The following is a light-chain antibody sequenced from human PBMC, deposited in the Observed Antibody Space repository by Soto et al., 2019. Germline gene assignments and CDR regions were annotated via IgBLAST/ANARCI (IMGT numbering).Light chain of an antibody. Sequence: VMTQSPATLSVSPGERATLSCRASQSVSSYLAWYQQKPGQAPRLLIYGASTRATDIPARFSGSGSGTEFTLTISSLQSEDYGVYYCQQYNHWPRTFGQGTKVEIK. CDR2: GAS. CDR1: QSVSSY. J-gene: IGKJ1*01. V-gene: IGKV3-15*01. CDR3: QQYNHWPRT.